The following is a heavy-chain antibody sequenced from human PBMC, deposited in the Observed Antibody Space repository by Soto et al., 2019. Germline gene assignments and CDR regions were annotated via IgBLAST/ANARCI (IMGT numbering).Heavy chain of an antibody. CDR2: IYYSGSS. V-gene: IGHV4-61*01. CDR3: ARYSGTYYVY. D-gene: IGHD1-26*01. Sequence: PSETLSLTCTVSGGSISSSSYYWSWIRQPPGKGLEWIGFIYYSGSSSYNPSLKSRVTISVDTSKNQFSLKLSSVTAADTAVYYCARYSGTYYVYWGQGISVTVSS. J-gene: IGHJ4*02. CDR1: GGSISSSSYY.